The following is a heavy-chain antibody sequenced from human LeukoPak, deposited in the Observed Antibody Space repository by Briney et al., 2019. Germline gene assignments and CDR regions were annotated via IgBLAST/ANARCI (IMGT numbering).Heavy chain of an antibody. CDR2: INSDGRST. V-gene: IGHV3-74*01. Sequence: GGSPVPSCAAPGFPLSRYWLQWVRPAPGKGLVWVSRINSDGRSTLYEHSAKDRFTITRDNAKNTLYLQMNSLRAEDTAVYYCAREVEIQHFDYWGQGTLVTVSS. J-gene: IGHJ4*02. CDR1: GFPLSRYW. D-gene: IGHD5-18*01. CDR3: AREVEIQHFDY.